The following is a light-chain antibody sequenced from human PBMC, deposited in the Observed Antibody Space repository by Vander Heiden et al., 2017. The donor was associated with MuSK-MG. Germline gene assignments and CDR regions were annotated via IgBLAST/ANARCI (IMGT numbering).Light chain of an antibody. CDR1: QSVSNN. V-gene: IGKV3-15*01. CDR3: QQDNNCPFT. CDR2: GPS. J-gene: IGKJ4*01. Sequence: EIVLTQSPAPLSVSPGESATLSCRASQSVSNNLAWYQQKPGQAPRLLIYGPSTRATGIPARFSGSGSGTEFTLTISSLQSEDFAVYYCQQDNNCPFTFGGGTKVEIK.